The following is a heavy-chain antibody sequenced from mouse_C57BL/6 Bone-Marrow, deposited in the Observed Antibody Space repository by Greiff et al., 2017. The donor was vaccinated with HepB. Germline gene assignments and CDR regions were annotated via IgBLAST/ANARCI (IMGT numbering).Heavy chain of an antibody. CDR1: GFSLTSYG. Sequence: VQRVESGPGLVQPSQSLSITCTVSGFSLTSYGVHWVRQSPGKGLEWLGVIWRGGSTDYNAALMSRLSITKDNSKSQVFFKMNSLQADDTAIYYCAKKSYGNYGFAYWGQGTLVTVSA. J-gene: IGHJ3*01. CDR3: AKKSYGNYGFAY. D-gene: IGHD2-1*01. CDR2: IWRGGST. V-gene: IGHV2-5*01.